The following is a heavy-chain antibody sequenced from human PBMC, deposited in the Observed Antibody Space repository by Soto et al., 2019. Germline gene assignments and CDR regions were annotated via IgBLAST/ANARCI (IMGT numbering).Heavy chain of an antibody. CDR3: AKADFWSGYIDY. Sequence: EVQLLESGGGLVQPGGSLRLSCAASGFTFSSYAMSWVRQAPGKGLEWVSAISGIGGSTYYADSVKGRFTISRDNSKNTLYLQMNSLRAEDTAVYYCAKADFWSGYIDYWGQGTLVTVSS. V-gene: IGHV3-23*01. CDR2: ISGIGGST. D-gene: IGHD3-3*01. J-gene: IGHJ4*02. CDR1: GFTFSSYA.